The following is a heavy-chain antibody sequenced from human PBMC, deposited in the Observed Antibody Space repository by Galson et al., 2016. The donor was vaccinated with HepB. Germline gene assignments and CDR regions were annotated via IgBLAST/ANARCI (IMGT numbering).Heavy chain of an antibody. CDR2: IKEDGSEK. V-gene: IGHV3-7*01. Sequence: SLRLSCAASGFTFSMYWMSWVRHSPGKGLEWVANIKEDGSEKYYVDSVKGRFDISRDNAKDSLYLQMNSLRAEDTALYYCAGCTRRTSGDYWGQGTLVTVSS. D-gene: IGHD2-8*01. J-gene: IGHJ4*02. CDR1: GFTFSMYW. CDR3: AGCTRRTSGDY.